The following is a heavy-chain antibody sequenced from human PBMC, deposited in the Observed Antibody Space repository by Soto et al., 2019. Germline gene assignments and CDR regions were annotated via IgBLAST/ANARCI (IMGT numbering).Heavy chain of an antibody. V-gene: IGHV3-21*01. CDR2: ISSSSSYI. Sequence: EVQLVESGGGLVKPGGSLRLSCAASGFTFSSYSMNWVRQAPGKGLEWVSSISSSSSYIYYADSVKGRFTISRDNAKNSRYLQMNSLRAEDTAVYYCARTPLRARGSDAFDIWGQGTMVTVSS. J-gene: IGHJ3*02. CDR1: GFTFSSYS. D-gene: IGHD1-26*01. CDR3: ARTPLRARGSDAFDI.